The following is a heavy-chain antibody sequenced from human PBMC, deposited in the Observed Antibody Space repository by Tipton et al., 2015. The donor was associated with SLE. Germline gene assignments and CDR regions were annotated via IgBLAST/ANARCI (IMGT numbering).Heavy chain of an antibody. Sequence: TLSLTCTVSGDSIIIGGYYWTWIRQHPVKGLEWIGYVYHTGVTYYNPSLKSRLTMSVDTSKNQFSLKLTSVTAADTGVYYCARLGIAVAGTFDYWGQGTLVTVSS. D-gene: IGHD6-19*01. CDR1: GDSIIIGGYY. CDR2: VYHTGVT. V-gene: IGHV4-31*03. J-gene: IGHJ4*02. CDR3: ARLGIAVAGTFDY.